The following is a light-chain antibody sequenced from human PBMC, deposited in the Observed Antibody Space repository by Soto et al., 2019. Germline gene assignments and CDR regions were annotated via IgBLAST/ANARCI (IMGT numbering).Light chain of an antibody. CDR1: QTIATSS. V-gene: IGKV3-20*01. J-gene: IGKJ2*01. CDR2: GAS. Sequence: EIVLTQSPGTLSLSPGERATLSCRASQTIATSSLAWFQQRPGQAPRLLIYGASNRATGIPVRFSGSGSGTDFPLTISRLEPEDFAVFYCKQYSSSPHTFGQGTKLEIK. CDR3: KQYSSSPHT.